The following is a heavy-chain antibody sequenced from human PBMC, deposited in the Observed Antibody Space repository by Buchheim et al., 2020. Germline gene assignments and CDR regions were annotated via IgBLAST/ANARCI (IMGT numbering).Heavy chain of an antibody. CDR2: FNGGGGGT. J-gene: IGHJ5*02. CDR1: GFTFSDYA. CDR3: AKGTSAGTSSSWFDP. D-gene: IGHD6-13*01. V-gene: IGHV3-23*01. Sequence: EVQLLESGGGLVQPGGSLRLSCAATGFTFSDYAMTWVRQAPGKGLEWVSAFNGGGGGTYYADSVKGRFTISRDNSKNARYLQMNSLRVEDTAVYYCAKGTSAGTSSSWFDPWGQGTL.